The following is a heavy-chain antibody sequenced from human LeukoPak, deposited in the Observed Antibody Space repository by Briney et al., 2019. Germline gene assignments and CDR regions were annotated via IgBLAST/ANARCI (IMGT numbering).Heavy chain of an antibody. CDR2: IYGSGVSI. CDR1: GFTFKNYV. V-gene: IGHV3-23*01. J-gene: IGHJ4*02. Sequence: GGSLRLSCVASGFTFKNYVMNWVRQAPGKGLEWLATIYGSGVSISYADSVKGRFTISRDNSNNTLYMQMNSLRAEDTAMYYCAKDLGWELPAEAYWGQGILVTVSS. CDR3: AKDLGWELPAEAY. D-gene: IGHD1-26*01.